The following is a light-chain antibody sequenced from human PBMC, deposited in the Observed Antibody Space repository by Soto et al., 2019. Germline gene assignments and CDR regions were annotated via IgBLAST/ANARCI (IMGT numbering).Light chain of an antibody. CDR3: SSFTDTGTVM. CDR1: SSDVGAYHS. Sequence: QSALTQPASVSGSPGQSFTIPCTGSSSDVGAYHSVSWYQQHPGKAPKLIIFDVSNRPSGVSNRFFGSKSGNTASLTISGLQAEDEADYYCSSFTDTGTVMFGGGTKVTVL. V-gene: IGLV2-14*03. CDR2: DVS. J-gene: IGLJ3*02.